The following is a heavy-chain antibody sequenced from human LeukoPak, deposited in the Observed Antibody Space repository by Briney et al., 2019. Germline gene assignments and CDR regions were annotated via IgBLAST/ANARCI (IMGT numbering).Heavy chain of an antibody. CDR2: INPNSGDT. D-gene: IGHD3-3*01. J-gene: IGHJ4*02. CDR1: GYTFTGYY. V-gene: IGHV1-2*02. CDR3: AKVAYDFWSGYLTRLLYFDY. Sequence: ASVKVSCKASGYTFTGYYMHWVRQAPGQGLEWMGWINPNSGDTNYAQKFQGRVTMTRDTSISTAYMELSRLRSDDTAVYYCAKVAYDFWSGYLTRLLYFDYWGQGTLVTVSS.